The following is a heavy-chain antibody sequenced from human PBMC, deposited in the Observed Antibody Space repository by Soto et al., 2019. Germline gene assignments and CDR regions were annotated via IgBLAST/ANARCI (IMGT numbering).Heavy chain of an antibody. J-gene: IGHJ3*02. Sequence: ASVKVSCKASGYTFTGYYMHWVRQAPGQGLEWMGWINPNSGGTNYAQKFQGWVTMTRDTSISTAYLELSRLSSEDTAVYSCARVPYSSSADYAFDIWGQGTMVTVSS. D-gene: IGHD6-6*01. CDR1: GYTFTGYY. CDR2: INPNSGGT. V-gene: IGHV1-2*04. CDR3: ARVPYSSSADYAFDI.